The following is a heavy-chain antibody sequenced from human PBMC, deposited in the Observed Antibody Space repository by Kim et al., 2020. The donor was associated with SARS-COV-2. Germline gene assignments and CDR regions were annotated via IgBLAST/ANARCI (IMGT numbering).Heavy chain of an antibody. J-gene: IGHJ4*02. CDR3: AKEYYGSGSYYGTFDY. Sequence: SVKGRLTISRDNSKNTLYLKMNSLRAEDTAVYYCAKEYYGSGSYYGTFDYWGQGTLVTVSS. D-gene: IGHD3-10*01. V-gene: IGHV3-33*06.